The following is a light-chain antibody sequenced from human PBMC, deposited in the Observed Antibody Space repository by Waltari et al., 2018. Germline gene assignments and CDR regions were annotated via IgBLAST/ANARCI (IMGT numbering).Light chain of an antibody. J-gene: IGLJ1*01. CDR2: GRD. Sequence: SSELTQDSAVSVALGQTVRITCQGDSLRTYYVSWYQQKPGQAPVLVIYGRDKRPSRIPVRFAGSSSGDTASLTITGAQAADEADYYCNSRDYSSNYVFGTGTQVTVL. CDR1: SLRTYY. V-gene: IGLV3-19*01. CDR3: NSRDYSSNYV.